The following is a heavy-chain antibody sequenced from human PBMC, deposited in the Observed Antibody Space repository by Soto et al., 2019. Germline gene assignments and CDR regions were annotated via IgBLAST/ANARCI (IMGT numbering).Heavy chain of an antibody. D-gene: IGHD3-3*01. CDR3: AKDSASTVTIFGVDDYYYYGMDV. V-gene: IGHV3-23*01. Sequence: GGSLRLSCAASGFTFSSYAMSWVRQAPGKWLEWVSAISGSGGSTYYADSVKGRFTISRDNSKNTLYLQMNSLRAEDTAVYYCAKDSASTVTIFGVDDYYYYGMDVWGXGTTVTVSS. CDR1: GFTFSSYA. J-gene: IGHJ6*04. CDR2: ISGSGGST.